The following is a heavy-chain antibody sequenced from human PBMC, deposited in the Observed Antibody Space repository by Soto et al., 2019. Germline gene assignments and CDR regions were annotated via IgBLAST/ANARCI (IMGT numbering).Heavy chain of an antibody. CDR3: EGRDDPFHV. CDR1: GFTFSSYG. J-gene: IGHJ3*01. CDR2: IWHDGSQK. Sequence: QVQLVESGGGVVQPGTSLRLSCVASGFTFSSYGIHWVRQAPGRGLEWVAVIWHDGSQKYLTDSVRGRFTISRDNSKNTVYLHMNSLRVEDTAVYYCEGRDDPFHVWGRGTMVTVSS. V-gene: IGHV3-33*01.